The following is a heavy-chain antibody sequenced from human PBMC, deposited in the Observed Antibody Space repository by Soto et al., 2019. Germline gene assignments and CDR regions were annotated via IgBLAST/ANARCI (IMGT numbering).Heavy chain of an antibody. Sequence: SVKVSCKASGGTFSSYTISWVRQAPGQGLEWMGRIIPILGIANYAQKFQGRVTITADKSTSTAYMELSSLRSEDTAVYYCARDRVYSYGYRDYYYGMDVWGQGTTVTVSS. J-gene: IGHJ6*02. D-gene: IGHD5-18*01. CDR2: IIPILGIA. V-gene: IGHV1-69*04. CDR1: GGTFSSYT. CDR3: ARDRVYSYGYRDYYYGMDV.